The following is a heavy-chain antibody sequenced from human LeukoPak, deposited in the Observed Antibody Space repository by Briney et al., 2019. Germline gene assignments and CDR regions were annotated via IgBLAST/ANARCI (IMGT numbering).Heavy chain of an antibody. Sequence: GGSLRLSCAASGFTFSTYAMSWVRQAPGKGLEWVSTISDSGGSTYYADSVKGRFTISRDNSKNTLYLQMNSLRAEDTAVYYCAKRGTVTTFGHCDYWGQGTLVTVSS. V-gene: IGHV3-23*01. CDR3: AKRGTVTTFGHCDY. J-gene: IGHJ4*02. CDR1: GFTFSTYA. CDR2: ISDSGGST. D-gene: IGHD4-17*01.